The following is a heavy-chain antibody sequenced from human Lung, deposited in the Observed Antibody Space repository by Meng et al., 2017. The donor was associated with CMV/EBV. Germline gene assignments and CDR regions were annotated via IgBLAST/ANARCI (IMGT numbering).Heavy chain of an antibody. V-gene: IGHV4-61*03. J-gene: IGHJ4*02. D-gene: IGHD3-3*01. CDR1: GGPVSSGRYY. CDR2: IYHSGNP. Sequence: SETLSLXXTVSGGPVSSGRYYWNWIRQPPGKGLEWIGYIYHSGNPNYGPSLRYNPSLESRVIISSDTSKNHFSLKLSSVTTADTAVYSCARSDYYASCADWGQGTXVNVSS. CDR3: ARSDYYASCAD.